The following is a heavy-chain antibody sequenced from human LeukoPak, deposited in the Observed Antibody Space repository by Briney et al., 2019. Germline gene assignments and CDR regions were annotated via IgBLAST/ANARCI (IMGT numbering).Heavy chain of an antibody. CDR1: GFTFSSYS. CDR3: ARDTMVRGVSIFDY. CDR2: ISSSSSDI. Sequence: GGSLRLSCAASGFTFSSYSMNWVRQAPGKGLEWVSSISSSSSDIYYADSVKGRFTVSRDNAKNSLYLQMNSLRAEDTAVYYCARDTMVRGVSIFDYWGQGTLVTVSS. D-gene: IGHD3-10*01. V-gene: IGHV3-21*01. J-gene: IGHJ4*02.